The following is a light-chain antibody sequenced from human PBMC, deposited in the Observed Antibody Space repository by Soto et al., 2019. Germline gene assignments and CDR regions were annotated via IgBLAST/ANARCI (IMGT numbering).Light chain of an antibody. V-gene: IGKV3D-20*02. Sequence: EIVLTQSPGTLSLSPGERATLSCWASQSISSNYIAWYQQKPGQAPRLLIYDTSIRATGIPARFSGSGSGTDFTLTISSLEPEDFAVYYCQQRNSWPPTFTFGQGTRLEIK. CDR2: DTS. J-gene: IGKJ5*01. CDR1: QSISSNY. CDR3: QQRNSWPPTFT.